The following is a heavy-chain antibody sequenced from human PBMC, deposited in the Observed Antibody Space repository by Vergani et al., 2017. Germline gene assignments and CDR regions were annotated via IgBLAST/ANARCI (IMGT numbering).Heavy chain of an antibody. D-gene: IGHD4-17*01. CDR2: IYYSGST. V-gene: IGHV4-61*01. CDR3: ARDYGDYAYYFDY. CDR1: GGSVSSGSYY. Sequence: QVQLQESGPGLVKPSETLSLTCTVSGGSVSSGSYYWSWIRQPPGKGLEWIGYIYYSGSTNYNPSLKSRVTISVDTSKNQFSLKLGSVTAADTAVYYCARDYGDYAYYFDYWGQGTLVTVSS. J-gene: IGHJ4*02.